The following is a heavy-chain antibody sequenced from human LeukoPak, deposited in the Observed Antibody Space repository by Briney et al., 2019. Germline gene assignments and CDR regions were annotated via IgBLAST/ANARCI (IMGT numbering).Heavy chain of an antibody. CDR2: INPNSGGT. V-gene: IGHV1-2*02. CDR3: ARERVPSSWYWSRGWFDP. Sequence: ASVKVSCKASGYTFTGYYMHWVRQAPGQGLEWMGWINPNSGGTNYAQKFQGRVTMTRDTSISTAYMELSRLRSDDAAVYYCARERVPSSWYWSRGWFDPWGQGTLVTVSS. CDR1: GYTFTGYY. J-gene: IGHJ5*02. D-gene: IGHD6-13*01.